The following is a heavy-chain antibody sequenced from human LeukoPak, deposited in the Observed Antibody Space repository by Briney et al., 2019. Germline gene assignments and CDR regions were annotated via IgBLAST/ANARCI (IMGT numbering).Heavy chain of an antibody. CDR2: IYHSGST. J-gene: IGHJ5*02. CDR3: AREIGYSYGSNWFDP. Sequence: PSETLSLTCAVSGYSISSGYYWGWIRQPPGKGLEWIGSIYHSGSTCYDPSLKSRVTISVDTSKNQFSLKLSSVTAADTAVYYCAREIGYSYGSNWFDPWGQGTLVTVSS. V-gene: IGHV4-38-2*02. D-gene: IGHD5-18*01. CDR1: GYSISSGYY.